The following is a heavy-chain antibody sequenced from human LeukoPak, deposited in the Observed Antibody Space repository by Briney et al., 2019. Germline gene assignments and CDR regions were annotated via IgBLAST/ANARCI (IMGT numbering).Heavy chain of an antibody. CDR2: MNPNSGNT. CDR1: GYTFTSYD. V-gene: IGHV1-8*03. J-gene: IGHJ3*02. CDR3: ARVPQYNWNYGGAFDI. D-gene: IGHD1-7*01. Sequence: ASVKVSCKASGYTFTSYDINWVRQATGQGLERMGWMNPNSGNTGYAQKFQGRVTITRNTSISTAYMELSSLRSEDTAVYYCARVPQYNWNYGGAFDIWGQGTMVTVSS.